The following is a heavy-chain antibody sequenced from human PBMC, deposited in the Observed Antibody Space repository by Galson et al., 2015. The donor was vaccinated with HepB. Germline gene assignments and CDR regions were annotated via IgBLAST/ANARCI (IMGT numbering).Heavy chain of an antibody. J-gene: IGHJ5*02. V-gene: IGHV4-34*01. CDR3: ARARIISVAVAMVRDNWFDP. D-gene: IGHD3-10*01. CDR1: GGSFSGYY. CDR2: INHSGST. Sequence: LSLTCAVYGGSFSGYYWSWIRQPPGKGLEWIGEINHSGSTNYNPSLKSRVTISVDTSKNQFSLKLSSVTAADTAVYYCARARIISVAVAMVRDNWFDPWGQGTLVTVSS.